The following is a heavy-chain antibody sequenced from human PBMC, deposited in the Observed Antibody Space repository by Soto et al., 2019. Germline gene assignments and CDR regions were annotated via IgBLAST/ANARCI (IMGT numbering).Heavy chain of an antibody. CDR3: AKGPTMRYDRYYMDV. V-gene: IGHV3-9*01. CDR1: GFTFDDYA. D-gene: IGHD1-1*01. CDR2: ISWNSGSI. J-gene: IGHJ6*03. Sequence: GGSLRLSCAASGFTFDDYAMHWVRQAPGKGLEWVSGISWNSGSIGYADSVKGRFTISRDNAKNSLYLQMNSLRAEDTALYYCAKGPTMRYDRYYMDVWGKGTTVTVSS.